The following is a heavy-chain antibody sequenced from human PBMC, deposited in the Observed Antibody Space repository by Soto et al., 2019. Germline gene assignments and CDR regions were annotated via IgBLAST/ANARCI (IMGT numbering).Heavy chain of an antibody. CDR3: ARLVATSVFDI. Sequence: GGSLRLSCAASGFTFSTYWMHWVRQAPGKGLVWVSRIESNGGLTNYADSVKGRFTISRDNAKNTLYLQMNSLRAEDTAMYYCARLVATSVFDIWGQGTLVTVSS. CDR1: GFTFSTYW. CDR2: IESNGGLT. J-gene: IGHJ3*02. V-gene: IGHV3-74*01. D-gene: IGHD2-15*01.